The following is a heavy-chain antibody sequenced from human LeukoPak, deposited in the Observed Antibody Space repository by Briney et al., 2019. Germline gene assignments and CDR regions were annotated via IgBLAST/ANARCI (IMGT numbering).Heavy chain of an antibody. D-gene: IGHD1-26*01. CDR2: FDPEDGET. CDR3: ATPQRYSGSYFYYYYGMDV. CDR1: GYTLTELS. V-gene: IGHV1-24*01. J-gene: IGHJ6*02. Sequence: GASVKVSCKVSGYTLTELSMHWVRQAPGKGLEWMGGFDPEDGETIYAQKFQGRVTMTEDTSTDTAYMELSGLRSENTAVYYCATPQRYSGSYFYYYYGMDVWGQGTTVTVSS.